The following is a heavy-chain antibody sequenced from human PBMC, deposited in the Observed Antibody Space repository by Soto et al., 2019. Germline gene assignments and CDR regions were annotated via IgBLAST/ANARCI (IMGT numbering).Heavy chain of an antibody. Sequence: GGSLRLSGAASGFTFSSYSINWVRQATWKGLEWVSYISSSSSTIYYADSVKGRFTISRDNAKNSLYPQMNSLRDEDTAVYYCGRREAHITMVLGLINMVGSTNYGMDVFDPGTTITGCS. J-gene: IGHJ6*02. CDR3: GRREAHITMVLGLINMVGSTNYGMDV. CDR2: ISSSSSTI. D-gene: IGHD3-10*01. V-gene: IGHV3-48*02. CDR1: GFTFSSYS.